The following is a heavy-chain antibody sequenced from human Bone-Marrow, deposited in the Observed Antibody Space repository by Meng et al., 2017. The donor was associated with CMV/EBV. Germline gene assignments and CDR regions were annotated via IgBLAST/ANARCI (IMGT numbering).Heavy chain of an antibody. V-gene: IGHV3-30*02. D-gene: IGHD2-2*02. CDR2: IRYDGSNK. J-gene: IGHJ4*02. Sequence: GESLKISCVASGITFSSYAMHWVRQAPGKGLEWVAFIRYDGSNKYYADSVKGRFTISRDNSKNTLYLQMNSLRAEDTAVYYCAPLGYCSSTSCYREDYWGQGTLVTVSS. CDR3: APLGYCSSTSCYREDY. CDR1: GITFSSYA.